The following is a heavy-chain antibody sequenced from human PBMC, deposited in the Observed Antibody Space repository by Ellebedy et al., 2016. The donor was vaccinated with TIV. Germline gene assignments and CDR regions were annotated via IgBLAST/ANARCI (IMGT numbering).Heavy chain of an antibody. CDR1: GGTFSSYD. J-gene: IGHJ6*02. CDR3: ARKKYYDFWSSYGMDV. V-gene: IGHV1-8*01. Sequence: AASVKVSCKASGGTFSSYDINWVRQATGQGLEWMGWMNPNSGNTGYAQKFQGRVTMTRNTSISTAYMELSSLRSEDTAVYYCARKKYYDFWSSYGMDVWGQGTTVTVSS. D-gene: IGHD3-3*01. CDR2: MNPNSGNT.